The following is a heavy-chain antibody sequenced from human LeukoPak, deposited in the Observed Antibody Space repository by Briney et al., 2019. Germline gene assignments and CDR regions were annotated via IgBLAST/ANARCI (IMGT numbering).Heavy chain of an antibody. J-gene: IGHJ4*02. CDR2: INPNSSGT. V-gene: IGHV1-2*02. CDR1: GYIFTDYY. Sequence: ASVKVSCKTSGYIFTDYYIHWVRQARGQGLEWMAWINPNSSGTYFAKKFEARVTLTRDASINTAYMVMRMLTSDGTGVYYCVRESGGYYGGDFDYWGQGTLVTVSS. D-gene: IGHD3-22*01. CDR3: VRESGGYYGGDFDY.